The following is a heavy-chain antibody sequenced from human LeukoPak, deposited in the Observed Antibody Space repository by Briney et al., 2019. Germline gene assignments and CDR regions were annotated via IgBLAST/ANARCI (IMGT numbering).Heavy chain of an antibody. CDR3: ARDDFWSGYYIYD. J-gene: IGHJ4*02. V-gene: IGHV3-11*01. Sequence: GGSLRLSCAASGFTFSDYYMSWIRQAPRKGLEWVSYISSSGSTIYYADSVKGRFTISRDNAKNSLYLQMNSLRAEDTAVYYCARDDFWSGYYIYDWGQGTLVTVSS. D-gene: IGHD3-3*01. CDR2: ISSSGSTI. CDR1: GFTFSDYY.